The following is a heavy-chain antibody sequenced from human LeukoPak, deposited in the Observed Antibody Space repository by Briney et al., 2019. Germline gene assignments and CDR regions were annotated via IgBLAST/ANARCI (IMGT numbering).Heavy chain of an antibody. Sequence: SETLSLTCTVSGGSISTYYWSWIRQPPGKGLEWVGYIYYSGSTNYNPSLKSRVTISVDTSKNQFSLKLSSVTAADTAVYYCARAIAAANYFDYWGQGTLVTVFS. V-gene: IGHV4-59*01. CDR2: IYYSGST. D-gene: IGHD6-13*01. CDR1: GGSISTYY. CDR3: ARAIAAANYFDY. J-gene: IGHJ4*02.